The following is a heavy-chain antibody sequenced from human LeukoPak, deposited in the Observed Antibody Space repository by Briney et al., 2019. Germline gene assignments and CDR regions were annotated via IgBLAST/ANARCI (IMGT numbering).Heavy chain of an antibody. Sequence: GGSLRLSCAASGFTFSSYAMHWVRQAPGKGLEWVAVISYDGSNKYYADSVKGRFTISRDNSKNTLYLQMNSLRAEDTAVYYCARDAPKAMVRGVMKDWGQGTLVTVSS. D-gene: IGHD3-10*01. CDR2: ISYDGSNK. CDR1: GFTFSSYA. CDR3: ARDAPKAMVRGVMKD. V-gene: IGHV3-30-3*01. J-gene: IGHJ4*02.